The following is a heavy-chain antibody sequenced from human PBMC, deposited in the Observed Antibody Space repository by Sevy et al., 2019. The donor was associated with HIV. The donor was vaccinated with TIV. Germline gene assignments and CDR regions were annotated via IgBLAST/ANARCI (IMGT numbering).Heavy chain of an antibody. Sequence: GGSLRLSCAASGFTFSSYAMHWVRQAPGKGLEWVAVISYDGSNKYYADSVKGRFTISRDNSKNTLYLQMNSLRADDTAVYYCARDYLDGIVLWYYYMDVWGKGTTVTVSS. D-gene: IGHD2-8*01. CDR3: ARDYLDGIVLWYYYMDV. V-gene: IGHV3-30-3*01. CDR1: GFTFSSYA. CDR2: ISYDGSNK. J-gene: IGHJ6*03.